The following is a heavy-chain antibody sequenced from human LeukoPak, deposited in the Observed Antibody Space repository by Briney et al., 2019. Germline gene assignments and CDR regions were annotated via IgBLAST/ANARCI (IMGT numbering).Heavy chain of an antibody. CDR3: ATTGPTLTGYSSSWYPYNWFDP. J-gene: IGHJ5*02. D-gene: IGHD6-13*01. CDR1: GYTFSSYD. CDR2: MNPNSGNT. Sequence: ASVKVSCKASGYTFSSYDINWVRQATGQGLEWMGWMNPNSGNTGYAQKFQGRVTMTRNTSISTAYMELSSLRSEDTAVYYCATTGPTLTGYSSSWYPYNWFDPWGQGTLVTVSS. V-gene: IGHV1-8*02.